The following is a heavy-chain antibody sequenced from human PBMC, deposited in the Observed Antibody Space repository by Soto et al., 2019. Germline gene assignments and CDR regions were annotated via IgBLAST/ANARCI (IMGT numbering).Heavy chain of an antibody. Sequence: GGSLRLSCAASGLTFSSYAMSWVRQAPGKGLEWVSAISGSGGSTYYADSVKGRFTISRDNSKNTLYLQMNSLRAEDTAVYYCAKRPVGYSSGWYFDYWGQGTLVTVSS. J-gene: IGHJ4*02. CDR2: ISGSGGST. D-gene: IGHD6-19*01. CDR3: AKRPVGYSSGWYFDY. CDR1: GLTFSSYA. V-gene: IGHV3-23*01.